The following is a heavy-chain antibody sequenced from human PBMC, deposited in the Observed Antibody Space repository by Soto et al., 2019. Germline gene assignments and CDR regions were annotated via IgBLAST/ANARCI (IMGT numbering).Heavy chain of an antibody. Sequence: PSETLSLTCAVYGGSFSGYYWSWIRQPPGKGLEWIGEINHSGSTNYNPSLKSRVTISVDTSKNQFSLKLSSVTAADTAVYYCARGLGVGYCSSTSCRARFDPWGQGTLVTVSS. CDR1: GGSFSGYY. CDR3: ARGLGVGYCSSTSCRARFDP. V-gene: IGHV4-34*01. CDR2: INHSGST. J-gene: IGHJ5*02. D-gene: IGHD2-2*01.